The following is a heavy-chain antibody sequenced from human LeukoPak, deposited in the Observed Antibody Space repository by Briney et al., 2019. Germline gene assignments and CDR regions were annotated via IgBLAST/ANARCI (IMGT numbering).Heavy chain of an antibody. CDR3: ARGFGMDV. CDR2: ITSSSRTI. J-gene: IGHJ6*02. CDR1: GFTFSSYW. V-gene: IGHV3-48*04. Sequence: GGSLRLSCAASGFTFSSYWMHWVRQAPGKGLEWVSYITSSSRTISYADSVKGRFTISRDNAKNSLYLQMNSLRVEDTAVYYCARGFGMDVWGQGTTVTVSS.